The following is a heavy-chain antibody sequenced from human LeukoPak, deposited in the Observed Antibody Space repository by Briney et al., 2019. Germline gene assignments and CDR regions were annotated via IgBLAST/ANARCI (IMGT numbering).Heavy chain of an antibody. Sequence: ASVKVSCKASGYTFTGYYMHWVRQAPGQGLEWMGWINPNNGGTNYAQKFQGWVTMTRDTSISTAYMELSRLRSDDTAVYYCARGPFVGSSWYFDYWGQGTLVTVSS. CDR3: ARGPFVGSSWYFDY. CDR1: GYTFTGYY. V-gene: IGHV1-2*04. D-gene: IGHD6-13*01. CDR2: INPNNGGT. J-gene: IGHJ4*02.